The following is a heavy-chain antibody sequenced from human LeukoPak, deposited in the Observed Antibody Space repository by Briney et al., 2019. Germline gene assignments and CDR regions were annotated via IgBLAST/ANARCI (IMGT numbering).Heavy chain of an antibody. CDR2: IYYTGST. CDR1: GGSINNYY. CDR3: ARFSQYYDSPTHYLDY. J-gene: IGHJ4*02. V-gene: IGHV4-59*08. D-gene: IGHD3-16*01. Sequence: SETLSLTCTVSGGSINNYYWSWVWQPPGAGLEWLAYIYYTGSTNYNPSLKTRLTISVDTSKIQFSLRLNSVTAADTAVYYCARFSQYYDSPTHYLDYWGQGILVTVSS.